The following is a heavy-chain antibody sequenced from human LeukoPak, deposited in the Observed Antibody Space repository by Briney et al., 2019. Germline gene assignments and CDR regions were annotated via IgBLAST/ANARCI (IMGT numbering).Heavy chain of an antibody. D-gene: IGHD3-9*01. V-gene: IGHV1-18*01. CDR3: ARGGGILRYFDWSQVDFDY. CDR2: ISAYNGNT. Sequence: ASVTVSCKASGYTFTSYGISWVRQAPGQGLEWMGWISAYNGNTNYAQKLQGRVTMTTDTPTSTAYMELRSLRSDDTAVYYCARGGGILRYFDWSQVDFDYWGQGTLVTVSS. J-gene: IGHJ4*02. CDR1: GYTFTSYG.